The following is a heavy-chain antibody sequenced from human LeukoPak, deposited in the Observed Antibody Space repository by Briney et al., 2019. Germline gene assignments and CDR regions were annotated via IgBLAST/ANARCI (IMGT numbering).Heavy chain of an antibody. CDR3: ARAGLLWFGESYFDY. Sequence: PGGSLRLSCAASGFTHSSHWVSWVRQAPGKGLEWVANINQDGNEKYYVDSMKGRFTISRDNAKSSLYLQMNSLRAEDTAVYYCARAGLLWFGESYFDYWGQGTLVTVSS. CDR2: INQDGNEK. V-gene: IGHV3-7*01. J-gene: IGHJ4*02. CDR1: GFTHSSHW. D-gene: IGHD3-10*01.